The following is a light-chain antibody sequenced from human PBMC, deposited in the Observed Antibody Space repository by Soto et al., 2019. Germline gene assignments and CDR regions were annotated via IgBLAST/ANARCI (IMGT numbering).Light chain of an antibody. CDR1: QSISSF. V-gene: IGKV1-39*01. CDR2: AAS. J-gene: IGKJ1*01. CDR3: QQSYNTPRT. Sequence: DIQMTQSTSSLSASVGDRVTITCRASQSISSFLNWYQQKPGKAPKLLIYAASTLQNEVPSRFSGSGSGTDFTLIISSLQPEDFATYYCQQSYNTPRTFGQGTKVDI.